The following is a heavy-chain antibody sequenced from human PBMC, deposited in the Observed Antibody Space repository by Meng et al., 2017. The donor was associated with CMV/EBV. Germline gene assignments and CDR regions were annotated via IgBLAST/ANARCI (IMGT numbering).Heavy chain of an antibody. D-gene: IGHD3-22*01. CDR1: GGTFSSYA. V-gene: IGHV1-69*10. Sequence: SVKVSCKASGGTFSSYAISWVRQAPGQGLEWMGGIIPILGIANYAQKFQGRVTITADKSTSTAYMELSSLRSEDTAVYYCAREFFDYYDSSGYFLYWGQGTLVTV. CDR2: IIPILGIA. J-gene: IGHJ4*02. CDR3: AREFFDYYDSSGYFLY.